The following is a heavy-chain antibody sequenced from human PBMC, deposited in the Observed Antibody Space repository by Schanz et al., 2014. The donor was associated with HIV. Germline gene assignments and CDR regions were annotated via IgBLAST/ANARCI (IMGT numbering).Heavy chain of an antibody. Sequence: QVQLVESGGGVVQPGRSLRLSCAASGFTFSTYGMHWVRQAPGKGLEWVAGISYDGTNKFYVDSVKGRFTISKDNSKNTLYLQMNSLRAQDTAVYYCANTEYPYSSSSDYYYGMDVWGQGTTVTVSS. D-gene: IGHD6-6*01. J-gene: IGHJ6*02. CDR1: GFTFSTYG. CDR2: ISYDGTNK. CDR3: ANTEYPYSSSSDYYYGMDV. V-gene: IGHV3-30*18.